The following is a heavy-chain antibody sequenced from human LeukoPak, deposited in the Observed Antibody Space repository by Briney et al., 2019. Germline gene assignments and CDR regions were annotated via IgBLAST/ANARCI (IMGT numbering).Heavy chain of an antibody. CDR3: ARDAYCSSTSCPLGRGYYFDY. CDR1: GYTFTSYY. Sequence: GASVKVSCKASGYTFTSYYMHWVRQAPGQGLEWMGIINPSGGSTSYAQKFQGRVRMTRDTSTSTVYMELSSLRSEDTAVYYCARDAYCSSTSCPLGRGYYFDYWGQGTLVTVSS. J-gene: IGHJ4*02. V-gene: IGHV1-46*01. D-gene: IGHD2-2*01. CDR2: INPSGGST.